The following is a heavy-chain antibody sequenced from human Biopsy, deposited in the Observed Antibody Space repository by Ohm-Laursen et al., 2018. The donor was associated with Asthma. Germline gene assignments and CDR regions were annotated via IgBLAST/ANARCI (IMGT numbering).Heavy chain of an antibody. Sequence: SDTLSLTCSLSSGSGGYMRSGNYYWGWIRQPPGKGLEWIGSIYYSGTTYSNPSLESRVTVSADTPKNQFSLKLTSVTAADTAVYYCVRGSSSWHHGPFHYYYGMDVWGQGTTATVSS. J-gene: IGHJ6*02. CDR1: SGSGGYMRSGNYY. CDR2: IYYSGTT. V-gene: IGHV4-39*01. CDR3: VRGSSSWHHGPFHYYYGMDV. D-gene: IGHD6-13*01.